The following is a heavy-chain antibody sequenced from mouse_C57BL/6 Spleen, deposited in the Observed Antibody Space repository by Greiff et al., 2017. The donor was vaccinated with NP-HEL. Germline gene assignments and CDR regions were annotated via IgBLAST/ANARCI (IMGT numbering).Heavy chain of an antibody. J-gene: IGHJ3*01. CDR1: GYAFTNYL. CDR3: ARSGGTGTGAY. Sequence: QVQLQQSGAELVRPGTSVKVSCKASGYAFTNYLIEWVKQRPGQGLEWIGVINPGSGGTNYNEKFKGKATLTADKSSSTAYMQLSSLTSEDAAVYFCARSGGTGTGAYWGQGTLVTVSA. CDR2: INPGSGGT. V-gene: IGHV1-54*01. D-gene: IGHD4-1*01.